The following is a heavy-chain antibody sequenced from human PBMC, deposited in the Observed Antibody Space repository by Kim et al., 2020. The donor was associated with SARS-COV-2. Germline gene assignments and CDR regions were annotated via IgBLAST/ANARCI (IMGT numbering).Heavy chain of an antibody. V-gene: IGHV3-21*01. Sequence: DSVKGRFTSSRDNAKNSLYLQMNSLRAEDTAVYYCARELTGIVGATTGIPWGQGTLVTVSS. D-gene: IGHD1-26*01. J-gene: IGHJ5*02. CDR3: ARELTGIVGATTGIP.